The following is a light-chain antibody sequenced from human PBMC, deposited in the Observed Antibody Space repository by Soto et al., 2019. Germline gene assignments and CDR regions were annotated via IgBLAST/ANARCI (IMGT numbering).Light chain of an antibody. CDR2: EVS. CDR3: SSYTSTNTLVI. V-gene: IGLV2-14*01. CDR1: SSDVGGYNY. J-gene: IGLJ2*01. Sequence: QSALTQPASVSGSPGQSITISCTGTSSDVGGYNYVSWYQQHPGKAPKVMIYEVSNRASGVSHRFSGSKSGNTASLTISGLQPEDEAEYYCSSYTSTNTLVIFGGGTKLTVL.